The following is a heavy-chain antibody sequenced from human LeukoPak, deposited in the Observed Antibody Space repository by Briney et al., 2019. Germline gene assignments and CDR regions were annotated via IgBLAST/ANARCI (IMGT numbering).Heavy chain of an antibody. V-gene: IGHV3-11*04. CDR2: ISSSGSTI. CDR1: GFTFSDYY. CDR3: ARDQDYYGSGSYLGY. D-gene: IGHD3-10*01. J-gene: IGHJ4*02. Sequence: GGSLRLSCAASGFTFSDYYMSWIRRAPGKGLEWVSYISSSGSTIYYADSVKGRFTISRDNAKNSLYLQMNSLRAEDTAVYYCARDQDYYGSGSYLGYWGQGTLVTVCS.